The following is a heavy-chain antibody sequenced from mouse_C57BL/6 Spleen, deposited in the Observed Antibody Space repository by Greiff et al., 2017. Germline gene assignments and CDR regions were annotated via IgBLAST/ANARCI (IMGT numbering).Heavy chain of an antibody. V-gene: IGHV1-61*01. CDR2: IYPSDSET. CDR3: ARGPTTVVENWYFDV. J-gene: IGHJ1*03. CDR1: GYTFTSYW. Sequence: VQLQQPGAELVRPGSSVKLSCKASGYTFTSYWMDWVKQRPGQGLEWIGNIYPSDSETHYNQKFKDKATLSVDKSSSTAYMQLSSLTSEDSAVYYCARGPTTVVENWYFDVWGTGTTVTVSS. D-gene: IGHD1-1*01.